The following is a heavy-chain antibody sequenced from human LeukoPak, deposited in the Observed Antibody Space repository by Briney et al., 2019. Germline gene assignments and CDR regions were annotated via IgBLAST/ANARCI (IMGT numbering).Heavy chain of an antibody. Sequence: GGSLRLSCAASGLTFSSYAMSWVRQAPGKGLEWVSVISGSGDSAYYADSVKGRFTISRDNSKNTLYLQMNSLRAEDTAIYYCAKTSSTSCYSRVFDYWGQGTLVTVSS. V-gene: IGHV3-23*01. J-gene: IGHJ4*02. D-gene: IGHD2-2*01. CDR1: GLTFSSYA. CDR2: ISGSGDSA. CDR3: AKTSSTSCYSRVFDY.